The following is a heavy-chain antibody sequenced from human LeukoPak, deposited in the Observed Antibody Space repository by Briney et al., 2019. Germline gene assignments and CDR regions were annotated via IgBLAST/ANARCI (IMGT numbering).Heavy chain of an antibody. CDR1: GFTFSSYG. D-gene: IGHD3-22*01. J-gene: IGHJ5*02. CDR3: TRGRLTMT. CDR2: ISYDGSNK. Sequence: GRSLRLSCAASGFTFSSYGMHWVRQAPGKGLEWVAVISYDGSNKYYADSVKGRFTISRDNSKNTLYLQMNSLRAEDTAVYYCTRGRLTMTWGQGTLVTVSS. V-gene: IGHV3-30*03.